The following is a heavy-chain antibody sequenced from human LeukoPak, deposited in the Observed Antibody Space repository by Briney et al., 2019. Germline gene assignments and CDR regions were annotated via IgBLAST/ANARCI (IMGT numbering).Heavy chain of an antibody. J-gene: IGHJ4*02. Sequence: GGSLGLSCAASGFTFSTYWMHWVRQAPGKGLVWVSHIKTDGSSTTYADSVKGRFTISRDNAKNTQYLQMNSLRAEDTAVYYCARDRGYTQDYWGQGTLVTVSS. D-gene: IGHD5-12*01. V-gene: IGHV3-74*01. CDR1: GFTFSTYW. CDR3: ARDRGYTQDY. CDR2: IKTDGSST.